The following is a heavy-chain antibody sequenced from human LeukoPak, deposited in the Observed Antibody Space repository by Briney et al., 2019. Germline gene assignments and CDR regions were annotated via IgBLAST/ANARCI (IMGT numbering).Heavy chain of an antibody. CDR2: IYYSGST. Sequence: SETLSLTCTVSGGSISSYYRSWIRQPPGKGLEWIGYIYYSGSTNYNPSLKSRVTISVDTSKNQFSLKLSSVTAADTAVYYCARGDGPDPYFDYWGQGTLVTVSS. V-gene: IGHV4-59*01. CDR1: GGSISSYY. J-gene: IGHJ4*02. CDR3: ARGDGPDPYFDY. D-gene: IGHD5-24*01.